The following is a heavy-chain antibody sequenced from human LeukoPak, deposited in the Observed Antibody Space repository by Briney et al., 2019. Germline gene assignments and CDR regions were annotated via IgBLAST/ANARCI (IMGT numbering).Heavy chain of an antibody. CDR1: GFTFSSYS. Sequence: GGSLRLSCAASGFTFSSYSMNWVRQAPGKGLEWVSSISSSSSYIYYADSVKGRFTISRDNAKNSLYLQMNSLRAEDTAVYYCARDRVYSSSWYRDRWFDPWGQGTLVTVSS. V-gene: IGHV3-21*01. D-gene: IGHD6-13*01. CDR3: ARDRVYSSSWYRDRWFDP. J-gene: IGHJ5*02. CDR2: ISSSSSYI.